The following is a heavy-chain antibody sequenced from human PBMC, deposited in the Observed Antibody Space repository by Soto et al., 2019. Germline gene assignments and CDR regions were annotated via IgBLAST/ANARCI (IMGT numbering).Heavy chain of an antibody. CDR1: GGSISSYF. J-gene: IGHJ4*02. CDR2: IYYSGTT. CDR3: ARETGSGSYYDY. D-gene: IGHD3-10*01. Sequence: PSETLSLTCTVSGGSISSYFWSWIRQPPGKGLEWIGYIYYSGTTNYNPSLKNRVTISVDTSKNQFSLSLSPVTAADTGVYYCARETGSGSYYDYWGQGALVTVSS. V-gene: IGHV4-59*01.